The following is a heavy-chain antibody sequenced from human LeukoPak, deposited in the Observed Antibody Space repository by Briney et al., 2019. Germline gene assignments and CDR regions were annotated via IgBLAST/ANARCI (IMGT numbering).Heavy chain of an antibody. CDR3: ASFARAYNWNDADFDY. CDR1: GGSISSSSYY. CDR2: IYYSGST. D-gene: IGHD1-20*01. Sequence: PSETLSLTCTVSGGSISSSSYYWGWIRQPPVKGLEWIGSIYYSGSTYYNPSLKSRVTISVDTSKNQFSLELSSVTAADTAVYYCASFARAYNWNDADFDYWGQGTLVTVSS. V-gene: IGHV4-39*07. J-gene: IGHJ4*02.